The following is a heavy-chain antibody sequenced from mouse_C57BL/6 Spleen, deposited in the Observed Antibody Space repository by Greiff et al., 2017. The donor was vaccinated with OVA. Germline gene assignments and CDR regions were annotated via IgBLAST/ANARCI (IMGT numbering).Heavy chain of an antibody. D-gene: IGHD1-1*01. Sequence: VKLQESGAELARPGASVKLSCKASGYTFTSYGISWVKQRTGQGLEWIGEIYPRSGNTYYNEKFKGKATLTADKSSSTAYMELRSLTSEDSAVYFCAQFITTVGGAYWGQGTLVTVSA. CDR2: IYPRSGNT. CDR1: GYTFTSYG. J-gene: IGHJ3*01. V-gene: IGHV1-81*01. CDR3: AQFITTVGGAY.